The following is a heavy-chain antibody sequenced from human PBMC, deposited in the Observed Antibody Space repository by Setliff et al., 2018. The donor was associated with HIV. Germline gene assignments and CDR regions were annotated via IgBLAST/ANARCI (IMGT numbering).Heavy chain of an antibody. CDR3: ARVPRTGPLDY. Sequence: GASVKVSCKTSGYTFINYGIHWVRQAPGQGLEWMGWISVHNGNTNYAEKFQGRVTMTTDTSTSTAYMDLRSLRADDTALYYCARVPRTGPLDYWGQGTLVTVSS. J-gene: IGHJ4*02. CDR1: GYTFINYG. CDR2: ISVHNGNT. V-gene: IGHV1-18*01.